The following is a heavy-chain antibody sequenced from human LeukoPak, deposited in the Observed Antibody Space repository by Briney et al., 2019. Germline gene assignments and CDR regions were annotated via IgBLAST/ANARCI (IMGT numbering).Heavy chain of an antibody. CDR3: ARVKSFFCGGDCSSYDAFDI. D-gene: IGHD2-21*02. J-gene: IGHJ3*02. V-gene: IGHV3-48*01. CDR2: ISSSSSTI. CDR1: GLTFSSYS. Sequence: GGSLRLSCAASGLTFSSYSMNWVRQAPGKGLEWVSYISSSSSTIYYADSVKGRFTISRDNAKNSLYLQMNSLRAEDTAVYYCARVKSFFCGGDCSSYDAFDIWGQGTMVTVSS.